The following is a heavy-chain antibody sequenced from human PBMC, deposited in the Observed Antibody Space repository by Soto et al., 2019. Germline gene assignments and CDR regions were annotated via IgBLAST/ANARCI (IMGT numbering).Heavy chain of an antibody. V-gene: IGHV3-23*01. J-gene: IGHJ6*02. Sequence: EVQLLESGGGLVQPGGSLRLSCAASGFTFSRYAMSWVRQAPGKGLEWVSSISGSGGSTYYADSVKGRFTISRDNSKNTLYLQMNSLRAEDTAVYYCAKNLGVALPESGMDVWGQWTTVTVSS. D-gene: IGHD1-26*01. CDR2: ISGSGGST. CDR3: AKNLGVALPESGMDV. CDR1: GFTFSRYA.